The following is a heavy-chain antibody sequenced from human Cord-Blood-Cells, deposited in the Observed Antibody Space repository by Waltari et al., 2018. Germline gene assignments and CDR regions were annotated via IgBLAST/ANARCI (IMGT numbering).Heavy chain of an antibody. CDR3: AREGHVDTAMAFDY. Sequence: QVQLQESGPGLVKPSETLSLTCTVSGYSISSGYYWGWIRRPPGKGLEWIGSIYHSGSTYYNPSLKSRVTISVDTSKNQFSLKLSSVTAADTAVYYCAREGHVDTAMAFDYWGQGTLVTVSS. CDR1: GYSISSGYY. J-gene: IGHJ4*02. D-gene: IGHD5-18*01. V-gene: IGHV4-38-2*02. CDR2: IYHSGST.